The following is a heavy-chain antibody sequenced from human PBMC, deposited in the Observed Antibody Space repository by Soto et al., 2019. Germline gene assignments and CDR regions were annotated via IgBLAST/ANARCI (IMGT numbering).Heavy chain of an antibody. J-gene: IGHJ5*02. V-gene: IGHV5-51*01. D-gene: IGHD2-2*02. CDR2: IYPGGSDT. CDR1: GYSFTSYW. Sequence: GESLKISCKGSGYSFTSYWIGWVRQMPGKGLEWMGIIYPGGSDTRYSPSFQGQVTISADKSISTAYLQWSSLKASDTAMYYCARLGCSSTSCYTGGFDPWGQGTLVTVSS. CDR3: ARLGCSSTSCYTGGFDP.